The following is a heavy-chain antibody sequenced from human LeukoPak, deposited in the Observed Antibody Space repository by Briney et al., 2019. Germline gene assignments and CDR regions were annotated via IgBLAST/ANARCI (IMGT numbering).Heavy chain of an antibody. Sequence: ASVKVSCKASGYTFTSYYMHWVRQAPGQGLEWMGIINPSGGSTSYAQKFQGRVTMTRDTSTSTVYMELSSLRSEDTAVYYCARESTRRYYGSGSRSGFDYWGQGTLVTVSS. V-gene: IGHV1-46*01. D-gene: IGHD3-10*01. CDR1: GYTFTSYY. CDR2: INPSGGST. CDR3: ARESTRRYYGSGSRSGFDY. J-gene: IGHJ4*02.